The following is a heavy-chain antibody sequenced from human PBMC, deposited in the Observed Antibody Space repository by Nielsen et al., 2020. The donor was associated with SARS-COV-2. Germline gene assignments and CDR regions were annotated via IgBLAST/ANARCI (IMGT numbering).Heavy chain of an antibody. V-gene: IGHV3-23*03. CDR2: IYSGGSST. J-gene: IGHJ4*02. CDR1: GFTFSSYA. D-gene: IGHD7-27*01. CDR3: ARDCSCGLGSSPSYYFDY. Sequence: GGSLRLSCAASGFTFSSYAMSWVRQAPGKGLEWVSVIYSGGSSTYYADSVKGRFTISRDNSKNTLYLQMNSLRAEDTAVYYCARDCSCGLGSSPSYYFDYWGQGTLVTVSS.